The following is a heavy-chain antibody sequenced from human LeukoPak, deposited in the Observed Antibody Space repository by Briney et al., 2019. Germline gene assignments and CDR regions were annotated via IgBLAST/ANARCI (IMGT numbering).Heavy chain of an antibody. V-gene: IGHV3-15*01. J-gene: IGHJ6*02. CDR1: GFTFSNAW. CDR3: TTDFFGSGWFGYYYGMDV. CDR2: IKSKTDGGTT. D-gene: IGHD6-19*01. Sequence: GGSLRLACAASGFTFSNAWMSWVRQAPGKGRGWLGRIKSKTDGGTTDYAAPVKGRFTISRDDSKNTLYLQMNSLKTEDTAVYYCTTDFFGSGWFGYYYGMDVWGQGTTVTVSS.